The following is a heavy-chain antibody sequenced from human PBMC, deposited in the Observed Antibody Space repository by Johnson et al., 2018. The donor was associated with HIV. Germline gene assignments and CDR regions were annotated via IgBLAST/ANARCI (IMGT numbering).Heavy chain of an antibody. Sequence: QVQLVESGGGVVRPGGSLRLSCAASGFTFDDYAMNWVRQAPGKGLEWVAVISYDGSNKYYADSVKGRFTISRDNSKNTMYLQMNSLGVEDTVVYYCASEVRGVLDIWGQGTMVTVSS. CDR3: ASEVRGVLDI. CDR1: GFTFDDYA. D-gene: IGHD3-10*01. J-gene: IGHJ3*02. CDR2: ISYDGSNK. V-gene: IGHV3-30-3*01.